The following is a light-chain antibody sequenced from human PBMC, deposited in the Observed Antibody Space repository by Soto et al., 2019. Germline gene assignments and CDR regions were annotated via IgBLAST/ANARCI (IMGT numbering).Light chain of an antibody. V-gene: IGKV1-12*01. CDR3: QQANSSPLT. Sequence: DIQMTQSPSSVSASVGDRVTITCRASQGISSWLAWYQQKPGKAPKLLICAASSLKSGVPSRFSDGLAATDCTLTIGSQHPEDLASYHCQQANSSPLTFGGGTKLEIK. CDR2: AAS. J-gene: IGKJ4*02. CDR1: QGISSW.